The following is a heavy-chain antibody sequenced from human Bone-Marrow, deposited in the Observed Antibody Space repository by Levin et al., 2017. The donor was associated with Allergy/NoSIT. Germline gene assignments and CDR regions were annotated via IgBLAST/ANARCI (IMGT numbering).Heavy chain of an antibody. V-gene: IGHV3-7*03. CDR2: IKQDGSEK. D-gene: IGHD3-3*01. Sequence: PGGSLRLSCAASGFTFSSYWMSWVRQAPGKGLEWVANIKQDGSEKYYVDSVKGRFTISRDNAKNSLYLQMNSLRAEDTAVYYCARDQGYYDFWSGYYPPQFDYWSQGTLVTVSS. CDR3: ARDQGYYDFWSGYYPPQFDY. CDR1: GFTFSSYW. J-gene: IGHJ4*02.